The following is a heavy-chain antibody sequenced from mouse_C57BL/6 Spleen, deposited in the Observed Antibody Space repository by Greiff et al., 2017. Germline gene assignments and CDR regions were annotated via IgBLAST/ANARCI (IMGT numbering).Heavy chain of an antibody. V-gene: IGHV10-3*01. CDR2: IRSKSSNYAT. Sequence: EVHLVESGGGLVQPKGSLKLSCAASGFTFNTYAMHWVRQAPGKGLEWVARIRSKSSNYATYYADSVKDRFTISRDDSQSMLYLQMNNLKTEDTAMYYCVSENWGHWYFDVWGTGTTVTVSS. CDR1: GFTFNTYA. CDR3: VSENWGHWYFDV. D-gene: IGHD4-1*01. J-gene: IGHJ1*03.